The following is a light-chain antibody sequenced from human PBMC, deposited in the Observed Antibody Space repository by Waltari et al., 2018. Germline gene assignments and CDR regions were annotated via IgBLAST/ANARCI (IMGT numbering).Light chain of an antibody. J-gene: IGKJ2*01. CDR1: QSVLHRSNNKNY. CDR2: WAS. CDR3: QQYYSLYT. V-gene: IGKV4-1*01. Sequence: DIVMTQSPDSLAVSLGERATLNCKSSQSVLHRSNNKNYLAWYQQKPGQPPKLLIYWASTRESGVPDRFSGSGSGTDFTLTISSLQAEDVAVYYCQQYYSLYTFGQGTKLEI.